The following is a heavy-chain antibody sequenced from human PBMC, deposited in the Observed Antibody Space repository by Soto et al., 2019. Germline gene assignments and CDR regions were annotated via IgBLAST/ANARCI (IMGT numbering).Heavy chain of an antibody. V-gene: IGHV1-46*01. D-gene: IGHD5-12*01. J-gene: IGHJ4*02. CDR2: INPSGGST. Sequence: ASVKFSCRASGYTFTSYYMHWVRHAPGQGLEWMGIINPSGGSTSYAQKFQGRVTMTRDTSTSTVYMELSSLRSEDTAVYYCARTPQGYNLLVDYWGQGTLVTVSS. CDR1: GYTFTSYY. CDR3: ARTPQGYNLLVDY.